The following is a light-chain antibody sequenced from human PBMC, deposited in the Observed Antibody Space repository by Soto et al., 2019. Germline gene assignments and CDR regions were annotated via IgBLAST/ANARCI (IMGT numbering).Light chain of an antibody. CDR3: QQYNSYPLT. J-gene: IGKJ4*01. CDR2: DAS. Sequence: IQMTQSPSTLSASVADTVTITCRASQSISSWLAWYQQKPGKAHKLLISDASSLESGVPSRFSGSGSGTEFSLTISSLQPYDFVTYYCQQYNSYPLTFGGGTKGDIK. CDR1: QSISSW. V-gene: IGKV1-5*01.